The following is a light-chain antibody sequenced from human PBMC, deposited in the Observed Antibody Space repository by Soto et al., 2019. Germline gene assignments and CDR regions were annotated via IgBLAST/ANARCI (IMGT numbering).Light chain of an antibody. CDR1: SGHSNYA. Sequence: QSVLTQSPSASASLGASVKLTCTLSSGHSNYAIAWHQQQSEKGPRYLMKLNSDGSHSKGDGIPDHFSGSSSGAERYLTISRLQSEDEADYYCQTWGSGIVVFGGGTKLTVL. CDR3: QTWGSGIVV. J-gene: IGLJ2*01. V-gene: IGLV4-69*01. CDR2: LNSDGSH.